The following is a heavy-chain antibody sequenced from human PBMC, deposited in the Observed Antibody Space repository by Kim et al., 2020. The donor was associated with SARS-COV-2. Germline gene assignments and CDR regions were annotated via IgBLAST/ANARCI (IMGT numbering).Heavy chain of an antibody. J-gene: IGHJ6*02. CDR1: GFTFSSYA. CDR2: ISGSGGST. V-gene: IGHV3-23*01. Sequence: GGSLRLSCAASGFTFSSYAMSWVRQAPGKGLEWVSAISGSGGSTYYADSVKGRFTISRDNSKNTLYLQMNSLRAEDTAVYYCAKGLDRYYYYGMDVWGQGTTVTVSS. D-gene: IGHD2-2*03. CDR3: AKGLDRYYYYGMDV.